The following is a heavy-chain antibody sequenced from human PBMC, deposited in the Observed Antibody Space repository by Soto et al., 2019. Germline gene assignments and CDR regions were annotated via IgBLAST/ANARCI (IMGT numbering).Heavy chain of an antibody. J-gene: IGHJ2*01. Sequence: QVQLVESGGGVVQPGRSLRLSCAASGFTFSSYGMHWVRQAPGKGLEWVAVISYDGSNKYYADSVKGRSTISRDNPKNTLYLQMNSLRAEDTAVYYSAKAGAGYSSGWYFEWYFDLWGRGSLVTVAS. CDR2: ISYDGSNK. CDR3: AKAGAGYSSGWYFEWYFDL. CDR1: GFTFSSYG. V-gene: IGHV3-30*18. D-gene: IGHD6-19*01.